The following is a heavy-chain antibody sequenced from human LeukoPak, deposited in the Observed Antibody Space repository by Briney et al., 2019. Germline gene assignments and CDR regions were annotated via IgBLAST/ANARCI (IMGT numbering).Heavy chain of an antibody. CDR3: ARVMITFGGVIVRAAFDY. D-gene: IGHD3-16*02. Sequence: PGGSLRLSCAASGFTFSSYWMHWVRQAPGKGLVWVSRINSDGSSTSYADSVKGRFTISRDNAKNTLYLQMNSLRAEDTAMYYCARVMITFGGVIVRAAFDYWGQGTLVTVSS. J-gene: IGHJ4*02. CDR1: GFTFSSYW. CDR2: INSDGSST. V-gene: IGHV3-74*01.